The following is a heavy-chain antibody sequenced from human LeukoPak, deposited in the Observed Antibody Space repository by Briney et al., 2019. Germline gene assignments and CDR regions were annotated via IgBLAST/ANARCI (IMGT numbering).Heavy chain of an antibody. Sequence: GESLKISCKGSGYSFTSYWIGWVRQMPGKGLEWMGMIYPGDTTIKHSPSFQGPVTMSADKSISTAYLQWSSLKASDTAIYYCARRGSRSSGWLFDYWGQGTLVTVSS. D-gene: IGHD6-25*01. J-gene: IGHJ4*02. CDR2: IYPGDTTI. V-gene: IGHV5-51*01. CDR3: ARRGSRSSGWLFDY. CDR1: GYSFTSYW.